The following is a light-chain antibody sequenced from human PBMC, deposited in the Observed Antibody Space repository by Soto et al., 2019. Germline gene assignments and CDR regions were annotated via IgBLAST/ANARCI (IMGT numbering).Light chain of an antibody. J-gene: IGLJ2*01. V-gene: IGLV2-23*01. CDR2: EGS. CDR3: CAFERSITLV. Sequence: QSVLTQPASVSGSPGQSITISCTGSSSDVGSYNLVSWYQQLPGEAPKLMIYEGSKRPSGVSNRFSGSKSGNTASLTISGLHAEDEADYYCCAFERSITLVFGGGTKLTVL. CDR1: SSDVGSYNL.